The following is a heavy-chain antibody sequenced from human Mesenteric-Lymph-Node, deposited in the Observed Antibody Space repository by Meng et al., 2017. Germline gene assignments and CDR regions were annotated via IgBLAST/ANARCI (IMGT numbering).Heavy chain of an antibody. CDR2: ISGPGTTK. CDR3: ARGASRDI. Sequence: GGFLRLSCTASGFTFSDYYMPWIRQAPGKGLDWFSYISGPGTTKYYADSVTGRFTISRDNANNSLYLQMSSLRADDTAMYYCARGASRDIWGQGTLVTVSS. V-gene: IGHV3-11*01. CDR1: GFTFSDYY. J-gene: IGHJ4*02.